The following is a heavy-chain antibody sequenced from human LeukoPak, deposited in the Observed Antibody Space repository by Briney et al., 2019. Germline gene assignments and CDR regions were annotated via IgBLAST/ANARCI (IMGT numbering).Heavy chain of an antibody. Sequence: GGSLRLSCAASGFTVSSNYMSWVRQAPGKGLEWVSVIYSGGSTYYAVSVKGRFTISRDNSKNTLYLQMNSLRAEDTAVYYCARGGVGDTMIRILIPIDFDYWGQGTLVTVSS. J-gene: IGHJ4*02. CDR2: IYSGGST. CDR1: GFTVSSNY. CDR3: ARGGVGDTMIRILIPIDFDY. D-gene: IGHD3-22*01. V-gene: IGHV3-66*01.